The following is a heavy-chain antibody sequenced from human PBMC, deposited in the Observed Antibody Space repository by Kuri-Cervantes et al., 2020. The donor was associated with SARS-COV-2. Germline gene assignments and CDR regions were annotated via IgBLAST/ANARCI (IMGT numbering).Heavy chain of an antibody. CDR1: GYSFTSYW. J-gene: IGHJ4*02. CDR2: IDPSDSYT. D-gene: IGHD2-21*02. Sequence: EESLKISCKGSGYSFTSYWISWVRQMPGKGLEWMGRIDPSDSYTNYSPSFQGHVTISADKSISTAYLQWSSLKASNTAMYYCARLRICGGDCSPSFDYWGQGTLVTVSS. V-gene: IGHV5-10-1*01. CDR3: ARLRICGGDCSPSFDY.